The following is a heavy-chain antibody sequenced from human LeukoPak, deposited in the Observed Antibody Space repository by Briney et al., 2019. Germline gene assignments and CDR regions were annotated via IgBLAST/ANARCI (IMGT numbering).Heavy chain of an antibody. V-gene: IGHV3-48*03. CDR3: TRQYCSGGGCHSAFDL. D-gene: IGHD2-15*01. J-gene: IGHJ3*01. Sequence: GGSLRLSCAASRFTFSSYEMNWVRQAPGKGLEWVSYISSSGSIIYYADSVKGRFTISRDNAKNSLYLQMNSLRAEDTAVYYCTRQYCSGGGCHSAFDLWGQGTLVTVSS. CDR2: ISSSGSII. CDR1: RFTFSSYE.